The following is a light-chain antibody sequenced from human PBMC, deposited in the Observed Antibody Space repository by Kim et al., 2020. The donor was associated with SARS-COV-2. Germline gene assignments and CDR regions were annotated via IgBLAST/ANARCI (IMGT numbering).Light chain of an antibody. CDR1: NSNIVAAHD. J-gene: IGLJ1*01. CDR3: QSYDSSLTGHV. V-gene: IGLV1-40*01. CDR2: GNN. Sequence: QCVPSCCNRQNSNIVAAHDEHWYQQLPPTAPKLRIYGNNSRPSGVPGRFSGSKSGTSASLAITGLQAEDEADYYCQSYDSSLTGHVFGTGTKVTVL.